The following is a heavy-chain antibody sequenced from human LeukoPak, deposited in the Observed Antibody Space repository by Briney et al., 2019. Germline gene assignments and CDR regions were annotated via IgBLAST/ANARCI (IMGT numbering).Heavy chain of an antibody. CDR2: IYPGDSDT. J-gene: IGHJ4*02. D-gene: IGHD3-3*01. CDR3: ARTPHPMYYDFWSGYYTANYFDY. CDR1: GYSFTSYW. Sequence: GGSLKISCKGSGYSFTSYWIGWVRQMPGKGLEWMGIIYPGDSDTRYSPSFQGQVTISADKSISTAYLQWSSLKASDTAMYYCARTPHPMYYDFWSGYYTANYFDYWGQGTLVTVSS. V-gene: IGHV5-51*01.